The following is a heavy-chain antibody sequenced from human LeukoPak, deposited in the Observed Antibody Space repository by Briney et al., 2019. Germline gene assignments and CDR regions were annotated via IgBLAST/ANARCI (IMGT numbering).Heavy chain of an antibody. Sequence: SVKVSCKASGGTFSSYAISWVRQAPGQGLEWMGGIIPIFGTANYAQKFQGRVTITTDESTSTAYMELSSLRSEDTAVYYCAREKGRTRPPNYYYYYYMDVWGKGTTVTVSS. J-gene: IGHJ6*03. CDR1: GGTFSSYA. V-gene: IGHV1-69*05. CDR2: IIPIFGTA. CDR3: AREKGRTRPPNYYYYYYMDV.